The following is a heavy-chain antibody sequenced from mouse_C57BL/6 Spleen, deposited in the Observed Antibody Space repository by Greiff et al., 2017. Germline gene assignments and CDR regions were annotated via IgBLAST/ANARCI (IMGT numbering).Heavy chain of an antibody. CDR1: GYTFTSYW. CDR3: AGWLLRDAMDY. D-gene: IGHD2-3*01. CDR2: IHPSDSDT. Sequence: QVQLKQPGAELVKPGASVKVSCKASGYTFTSYWMHWVKQRPGQGLEWIGRIHPSDSDTNYNQKFKGKATLTVDKSSSTAYMQLSSLTSEDSAVYYCAGWLLRDAMDYWGQGTSVTVSS. V-gene: IGHV1-74*01. J-gene: IGHJ4*01.